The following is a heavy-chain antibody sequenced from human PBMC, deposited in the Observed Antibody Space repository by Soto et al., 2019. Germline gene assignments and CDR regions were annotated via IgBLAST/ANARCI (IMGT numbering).Heavy chain of an antibody. CDR3: ARGVVVVPAAQLLIDC. CDR1: GYTFTSYD. V-gene: IGHV1-8*01. CDR2: MNPNSGNT. D-gene: IGHD2-2*01. J-gene: IGHJ4*02. Sequence: ASVKVSCKASGYTFTSYDINWVRQATGQGLEWMGWMNPNSGNTGYAQKFQGRVTMTRNTSISTAYMELSSLRSDDTAVYYCARGVVVVPAAQLLIDCWGQGTLVTVSS.